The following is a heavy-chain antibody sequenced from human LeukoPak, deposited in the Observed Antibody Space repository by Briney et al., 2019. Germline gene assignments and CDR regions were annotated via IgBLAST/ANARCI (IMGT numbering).Heavy chain of an antibody. CDR2: ISYDGSNK. CDR3: TTEGRLLWFGELTPGYFDY. Sequence: GRSLRLSCAASGFTFSSYGMHWVRQAPGKGLEWVAVISYDGSNKYYADSVKGRFTISRDNSKNTLYLQMNSLRAEDTAVYYCTTEGRLLWFGELTPGYFDYWGQGTLVTVSS. J-gene: IGHJ4*02. CDR1: GFTFSSYG. V-gene: IGHV3-30*03. D-gene: IGHD3-10*01.